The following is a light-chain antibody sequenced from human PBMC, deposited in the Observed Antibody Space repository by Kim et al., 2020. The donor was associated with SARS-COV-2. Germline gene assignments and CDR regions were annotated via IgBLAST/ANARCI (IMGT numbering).Light chain of an antibody. CDR1: QSVSSN. Sequence: EIVMTQSPATLSVSPGERATLSCRASQSVSSNLAWYQQKPGQAPRLLIHGTSTRATGVPARFSGSGSGTEFTLTISSLQSEDFAVYYCHQYNSGPETFGHGTKVEIK. V-gene: IGKV3-15*01. CDR2: GTS. CDR3: HQYNSGPET. J-gene: IGKJ1*01.